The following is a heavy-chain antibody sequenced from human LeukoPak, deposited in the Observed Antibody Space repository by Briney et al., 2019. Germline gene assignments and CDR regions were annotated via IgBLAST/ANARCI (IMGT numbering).Heavy chain of an antibody. CDR1: GFTFDLYS. Sequence: GGSLRLSCAASGFTFDLYSMNWVRQAPGKGLEWLSYISGSGTTIDCADSVKGRFTISRDNAKNSMYLQMNSLRAEDTATYYCARGVGSFEIWGQGTMVTVSS. V-gene: IGHV3-48*01. CDR3: ARGVGSFEI. D-gene: IGHD2-2*03. J-gene: IGHJ3*02. CDR2: ISGSGTTI.